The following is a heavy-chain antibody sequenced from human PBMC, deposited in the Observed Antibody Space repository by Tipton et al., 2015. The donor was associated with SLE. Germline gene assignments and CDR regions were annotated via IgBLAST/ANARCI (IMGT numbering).Heavy chain of an antibody. J-gene: IGHJ3*02. CDR3: VREGFSGWTTAFDI. V-gene: IGHV4-61*02. Sequence: TLSLTCTVSGGSISSGSYYWSWLRQPAGKGLEWIGRIYSSGSTNENLSLKSRVSISKDTSKNRFSLKRSSVTAADTAVYYCVREGFSGWTTAFDIWGQGTMVTVSS. D-gene: IGHD6-19*01. CDR1: GGSISSGSYY. CDR2: IYSSGST.